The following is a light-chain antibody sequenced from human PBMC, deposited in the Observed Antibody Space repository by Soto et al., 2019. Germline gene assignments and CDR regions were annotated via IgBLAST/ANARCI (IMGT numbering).Light chain of an antibody. Sequence: DIVSYQSTATLSLSPGETATLSCSASQSNRGYLGWYQQKPGQAPRLLIYDASSRATGIPDRFSGGGSGTDFTLTISRLEPEEFAVYYCQQFSSYPLTVGGGTKVDIK. CDR1: QSNRGY. CDR3: QQFSSYPLT. J-gene: IGKJ4*01. V-gene: IGKV3-20*01. CDR2: DAS.